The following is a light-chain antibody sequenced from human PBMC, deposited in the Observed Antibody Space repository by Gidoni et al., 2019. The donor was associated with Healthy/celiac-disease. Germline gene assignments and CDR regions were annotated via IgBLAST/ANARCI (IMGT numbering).Light chain of an antibody. V-gene: IGKV1-33*01. J-gene: IGKJ4*01. Sequence: DIQMTQPPSSLSASVGDRVTITCQASQDSSNYLNWYQQNPGQAPKLLSSDASDLETGVPSRFSGSGSGTNFTISSSNLQADDIETYYWQKNDNLPLTFGGGTKVGIK. CDR1: QDSSNY. CDR2: DAS. CDR3: QKNDNLPLT.